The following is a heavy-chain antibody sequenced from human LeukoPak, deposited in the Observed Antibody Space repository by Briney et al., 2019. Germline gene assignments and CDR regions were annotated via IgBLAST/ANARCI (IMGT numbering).Heavy chain of an antibody. J-gene: IGHJ4*02. Sequence: GGSLRLSCAASGFTFDDYAMHWVRQAPGKGLEWVSGISWNSGSIGYADSVKGRFTISRDNAKNSLYLQMNSLRAEDTALYYCAKDFQYGSGNGYFDYWGQGTLVTVSS. CDR3: AKDFQYGSGNGYFDY. V-gene: IGHV3-9*01. CDR2: ISWNSGSI. CDR1: GFTFDDYA. D-gene: IGHD3-10*01.